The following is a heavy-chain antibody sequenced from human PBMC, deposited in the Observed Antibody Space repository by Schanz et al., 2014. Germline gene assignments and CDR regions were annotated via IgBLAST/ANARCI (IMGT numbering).Heavy chain of an antibody. CDR2: ISTSNGNT. V-gene: IGHV1-18*01. D-gene: IGHD2-21*01. Sequence: QVQVVQSGAEVKKPGASVKVSCKASGYTFTDYGVIWVRQAPGQGLEWMGWISTSNGNTNYAQKLQGRVTMTADTSTSTAYMDLRSLRSDDTAVYYCARDRLECGAECYSVEVFEIWGQGTLVIVSS. J-gene: IGHJ4*02. CDR3: ARDRLECGAECYSVEVFEI. CDR1: GYTFTDYG.